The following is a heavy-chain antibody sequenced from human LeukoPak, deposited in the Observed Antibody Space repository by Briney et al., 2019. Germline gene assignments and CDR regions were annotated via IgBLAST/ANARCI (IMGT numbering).Heavy chain of an antibody. CDR3: ARSLVGDTGGDFDY. D-gene: IGHD1-26*01. Sequence: GASVKVSCKASGYTFTGYYMHWVRQAPGQGLEWMGRINPNSGGTNYAQKFQGRVTVTRDTSISTAYMELGRLKSDDTAVYYCARSLVGDTGGDFDYWGQGTLVTVSS. V-gene: IGHV1-2*06. CDR2: INPNSGGT. CDR1: GYTFTGYY. J-gene: IGHJ4*02.